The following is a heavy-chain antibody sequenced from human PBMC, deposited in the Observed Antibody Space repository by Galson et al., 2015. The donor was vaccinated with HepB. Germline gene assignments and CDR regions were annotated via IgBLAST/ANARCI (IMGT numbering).Heavy chain of an antibody. CDR2: ISSSSSYT. Sequence: SLRLSCAASGFTFSDYYMSWIRQAPGKGLEWVSYISSSSSYTNYADSVKGRFTISRDNAKNSLYLQMNSLRAEDTAVYYCARDALNYYDSSGYCNYWGQGTLVTVSS. J-gene: IGHJ4*02. CDR1: GFTFSDYY. D-gene: IGHD3-22*01. V-gene: IGHV3-11*06. CDR3: ARDALNYYDSSGYCNY.